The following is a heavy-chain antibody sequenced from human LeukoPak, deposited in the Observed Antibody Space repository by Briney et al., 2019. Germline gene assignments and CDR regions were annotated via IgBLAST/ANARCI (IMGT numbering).Heavy chain of an antibody. D-gene: IGHD4-11*01. Sequence: SETLSLTCTVSGGSISSYYWSWIRQPPGKGLEWIGYIYYSGSTNYNPSLKSRVTISVDTSKNQFSLKLSSVTAADTAVYYCARVFYDQSGVTTALYYFDYWGQGILVTVSS. J-gene: IGHJ4*02. CDR1: GGSISSYY. CDR2: IYYSGST. CDR3: ARVFYDQSGVTTALYYFDY. V-gene: IGHV4-59*01.